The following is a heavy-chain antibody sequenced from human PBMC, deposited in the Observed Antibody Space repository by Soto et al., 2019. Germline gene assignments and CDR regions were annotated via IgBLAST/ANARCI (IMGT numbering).Heavy chain of an antibody. D-gene: IGHD3-16*02. J-gene: IGHJ6*02. CDR3: ARGPLGYDYVWGSYLVMDV. CDR1: GYTFTGYY. V-gene: IGHV1-2*04. Sequence: ASVKVSCKASGYTFTGYYMHWVRQAPGQGLEWMGWINPNSGGTNYAQKFQGWVTMTRDTSISTAYMELSRLRSDDTAVYYCARGPLGYDYVWGSYLVMDVWGQGTTVTVSS. CDR2: INPNSGGT.